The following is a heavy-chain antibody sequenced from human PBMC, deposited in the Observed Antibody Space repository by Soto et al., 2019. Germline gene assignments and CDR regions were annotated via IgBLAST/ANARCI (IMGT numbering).Heavy chain of an antibody. CDR2: ISGSGGST. V-gene: IGHV3-23*01. CDR3: AKDRDWNLHAY. CDR1: GFTFSSYA. J-gene: IGHJ4*02. D-gene: IGHD1-1*01. Sequence: GGLRLSCAASGFTFSSYAMSWVRQAPGKGLEWVSAISGSGGSTYYADSVKGRFTISRDNSKNTLYLQMNSLRAEDTAVYYCAKDRDWNLHAYWGQGTLVTVSS.